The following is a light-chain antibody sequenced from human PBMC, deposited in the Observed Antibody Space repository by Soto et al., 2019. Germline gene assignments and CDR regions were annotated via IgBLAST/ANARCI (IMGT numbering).Light chain of an antibody. V-gene: IGKV2-28*01. CDR3: AQGLQTPLT. J-gene: IGKJ4*01. Sequence: DVVMTQSPLSLPVTPGEPASISCRSRRSLLSSNGYNYLNWYLQKLGQSPPLLIYLGSNWDSGVPDRFSGSGSGKDCTRKISRVEADDVGVYYCAQGLQTPLTFGGGTQVDSK. CDR2: LGS. CDR1: RSLLSSNGYNY.